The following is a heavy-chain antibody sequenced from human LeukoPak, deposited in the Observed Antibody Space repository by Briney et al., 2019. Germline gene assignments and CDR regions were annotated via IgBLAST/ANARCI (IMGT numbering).Heavy chain of an antibody. CDR1: GYTFTGYY. D-gene: IGHD5-12*01. J-gene: IGHJ6*03. Sequence: ASVKVSCKASGYTFTGYYMHWVRQAPGQGLEWMGWINPNSGGTNYAQKFQGRVTMTRDTSISTAYMELSRLRSDDTAVYYCARDVGYSGYDLSYYYYMDVWGKGTTVTVSS. CDR2: INPNSGGT. CDR3: ARDVGYSGYDLSYYYYMDV. V-gene: IGHV1-2*02.